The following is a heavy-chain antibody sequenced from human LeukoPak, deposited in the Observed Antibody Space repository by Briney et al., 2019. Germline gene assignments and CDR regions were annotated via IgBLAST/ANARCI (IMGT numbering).Heavy chain of an antibody. V-gene: IGHV1-18*01. D-gene: IGHD2-2*01. CDR3: ARDLGSACSSTSCYLPGNY. CDR1: GYTFTSYG. J-gene: IGHJ4*02. CDR2: ISAYNGNT. Sequence: GASVKVSCKASGYTFTSYGISWVRQAPGQGLEWMGWISAYNGNTNYAQKLQGRVTMTTDTSTSTAYMELRSLRSDDTAVYYCARDLGSACSSTSCYLPGNYWGQGTLVTVSS.